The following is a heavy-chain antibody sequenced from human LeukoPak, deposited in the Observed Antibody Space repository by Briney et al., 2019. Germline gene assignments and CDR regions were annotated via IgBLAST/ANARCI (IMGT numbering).Heavy chain of an antibody. D-gene: IGHD6-19*01. Sequence: GGSLRLSCAASGFTFSSYAMHWVRQAPGKGLEWVAVISYDGSNKYYADPVKGRFTISRDNSKNTLYLQKNSLRAEDTAVYYCARERGGIAVPPGKYWGQGTLVTVSS. CDR2: ISYDGSNK. CDR3: ARERGGIAVPPGKY. J-gene: IGHJ4*02. CDR1: GFTFSSYA. V-gene: IGHV3-30*04.